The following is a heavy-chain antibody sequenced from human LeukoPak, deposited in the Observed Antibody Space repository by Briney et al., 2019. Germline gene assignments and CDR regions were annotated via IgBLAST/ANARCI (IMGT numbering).Heavy chain of an antibody. CDR2: ISYDGSNK. J-gene: IGHJ3*02. CDR1: GFTFSSYA. V-gene: IGHV3-30-3*01. CDR3: ARVASYCSSTSCKDAFDI. D-gene: IGHD2-2*01. Sequence: PGRSLRLSCAASGFTFSSYAMHWVRQAPGKGLEWVAVISYDGSNKYYADSVKGRFTISRDNSKNTLYLQMNSPRAEDTAVYYCARVASYCSSTSCKDAFDIWGQGTMVTVSS.